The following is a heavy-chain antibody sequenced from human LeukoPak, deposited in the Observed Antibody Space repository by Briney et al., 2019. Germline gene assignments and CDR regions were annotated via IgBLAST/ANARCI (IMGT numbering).Heavy chain of an antibody. CDR3: ARELGYCSSTSCYYYFDY. V-gene: IGHV1-2*02. CDR1: GYTFTGYY. Sequence: ASVKVSCKASGYTFTGYYMHWVRQAPGPGLEWMGWINPNSGGTNYAQMLQGRVTMTRDTSISTAYMELSRLRSDDTAAYYCARELGYCSSTSCYYYFDYWGQGTLVTVSS. J-gene: IGHJ4*02. D-gene: IGHD2-2*01. CDR2: INPNSGGT.